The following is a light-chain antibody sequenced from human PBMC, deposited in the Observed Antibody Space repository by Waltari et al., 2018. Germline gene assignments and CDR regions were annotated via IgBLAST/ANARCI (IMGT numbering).Light chain of an antibody. CDR3: SSYVGHTLWV. J-gene: IGLJ3*02. CDR1: DYHS. CDR2: DVT. Sequence: QSALAQPASVSGSPGQSITFSCTGDYHSVSCYQQHPGRAPKLVIYDVTNRPSGVSDRFSGSKSGNTASLTISGLQAEDEAYYYCSSYVGHTLWVFGGGTKLTVL. V-gene: IGLV2-14*03.